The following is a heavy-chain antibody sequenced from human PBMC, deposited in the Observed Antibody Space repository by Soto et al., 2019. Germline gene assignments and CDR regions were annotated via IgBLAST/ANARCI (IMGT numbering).Heavy chain of an antibody. CDR1: GYTFTRYG. CDR3: AKNGQPPYYYYGMDV. D-gene: IGHD2-8*01. Sequence: QGQLVQSGAEVKKPGASVKVSCKASGYTFTRYGISWVRQAPGQGLEWMGWISGYNGDTKYAQKFQGRVTMTIDTSTSTVYMEMTSLTSDDTAVYYCAKNGQPPYYYYGMDVWGQGTTVTVSS. V-gene: IGHV1-18*01. J-gene: IGHJ6*02. CDR2: ISGYNGDT.